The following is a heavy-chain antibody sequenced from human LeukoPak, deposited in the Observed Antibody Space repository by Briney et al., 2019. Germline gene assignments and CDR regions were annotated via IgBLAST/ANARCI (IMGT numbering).Heavy chain of an antibody. V-gene: IGHV4-61*09. CDR1: GGSISSGNYY. Sequence: SETLSLTCTVSGGSISSGNYYWSWIRQPAGKGLEWIGHIYTSGSTNCNPSLKSRVTISVDTSKNQFSLKLSSLTAADTAVYYCAREGYDSLWGQGTLVTVSS. CDR2: IYTSGST. J-gene: IGHJ4*02. CDR3: AREGYDSL. D-gene: IGHD3-3*01.